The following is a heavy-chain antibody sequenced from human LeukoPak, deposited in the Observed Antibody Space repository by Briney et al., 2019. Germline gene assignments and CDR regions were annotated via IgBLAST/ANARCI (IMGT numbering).Heavy chain of an antibody. Sequence: GGSLRLSCAASGFTFARYGMNWVRQAPGKGLEWVSSISSSSSNIYYADSVTGRFTISRDNAKNSLYLQMNSLRAEDTAVYYCVRAVEYYYDSSGYAVDCWGQGTLVTVSS. V-gene: IGHV3-21*01. J-gene: IGHJ4*02. CDR3: VRAVEYYYDSSGYAVDC. CDR2: ISSSSSNI. CDR1: GFTFARYG. D-gene: IGHD3-22*01.